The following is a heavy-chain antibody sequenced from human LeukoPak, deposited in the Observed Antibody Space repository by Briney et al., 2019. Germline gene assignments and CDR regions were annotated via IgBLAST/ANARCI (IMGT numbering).Heavy chain of an antibody. CDR2: IGTAGDT. CDR3: VRGGVYGSGGYYNWFDP. D-gene: IGHD3-10*01. J-gene: IGHJ5*02. V-gene: IGHV3-13*01. CDR1: GFTFRSYD. Sequence: GGSLRLSCAASGFTFRSYDMHWVRQATGKGLEWVSAIGTAGDTYYPGSVKGQFTISRENAKNSLYLQMNSLRAGDTAVYYCVRGGVYGSGGYYNWFDPWGQGTLVTVSS.